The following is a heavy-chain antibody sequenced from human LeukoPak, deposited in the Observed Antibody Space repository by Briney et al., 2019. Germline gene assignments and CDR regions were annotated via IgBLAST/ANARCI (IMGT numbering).Heavy chain of an antibody. CDR2: ISWNSGSI. CDR3: AKALVGATTPLDYYYGMDV. J-gene: IGHJ6*02. V-gene: IGHV3-9*01. D-gene: IGHD1-26*01. CDR1: GFTFSSYW. Sequence: PGGSLRLSCAASGFTFSSYWMHWVRQAPGKGLEWVSGISWNSGSIGYADSVKGRFTISRDNAKNSLYLQMNSLRAEDTALYYCAKALVGATTPLDYYYGMDVWGQGTTVTVSS.